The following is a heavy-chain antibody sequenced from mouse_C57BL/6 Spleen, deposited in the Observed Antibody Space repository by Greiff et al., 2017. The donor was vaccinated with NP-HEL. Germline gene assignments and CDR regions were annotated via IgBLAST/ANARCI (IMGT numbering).Heavy chain of an antibody. V-gene: IGHV1-50*01. Sequence: QVQLKQPGAELVKPGASVKLSCKASGYTFTSYWMQWVKQRPGQGLEWIGEIEPSDSYTNYNQKFKGKATLTVDTSSSTAYMQLSSLTSEDSAVYYCARGGLRLAMDYWGQGTSVTVSS. CDR1: GYTFTSYW. CDR2: IEPSDSYT. J-gene: IGHJ4*01. D-gene: IGHD2-4*01. CDR3: ARGGLRLAMDY.